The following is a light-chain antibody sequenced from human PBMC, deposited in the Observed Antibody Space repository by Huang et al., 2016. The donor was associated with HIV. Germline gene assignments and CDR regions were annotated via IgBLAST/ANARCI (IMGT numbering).Light chain of an antibody. V-gene: IGKV3-15*01. CDR2: GTS. Sequence: EVVMTQSPVTLSVSPGERATLSCRASRSLSSTLAWYQQKVGQAPRRLIYGTSTRATGIPARLSGTGSGTEFTLTISSLQSEDFAVYYCQQYNNWPPAFGQGTKVEIK. J-gene: IGKJ1*01. CDR1: RSLSST. CDR3: QQYNNWPPA.